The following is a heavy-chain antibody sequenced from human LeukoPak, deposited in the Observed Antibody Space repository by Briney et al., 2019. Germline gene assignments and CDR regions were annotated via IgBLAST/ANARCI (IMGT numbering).Heavy chain of an antibody. CDR3: ARLASITVVRGLFFDY. J-gene: IGHJ4*02. D-gene: IGHD3-10*01. CDR2: IYHSGST. V-gene: IGHV4-38-2*01. CDR1: GYSISSGYY. Sequence: SETLSLTCAVSGYSISSGYYWGCIRQPPGKGLEWIGSIYHSGSTSYNPSLKSRVTISVDTSQNQCSLKLSSVTAADTGLYYCARLASITVVRGLFFDYWGQGTLVTVSS.